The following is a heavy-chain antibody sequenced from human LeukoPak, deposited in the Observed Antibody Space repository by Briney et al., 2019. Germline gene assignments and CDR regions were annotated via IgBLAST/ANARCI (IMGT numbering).Heavy chain of an antibody. CDR3: ATSRDGDDYDILTGERWFDP. CDR2: IIPIFGTA. CDR1: GGTFSSYA. V-gene: IGHV1-69*01. Sequence: SVKVSWKASGGTFSSYAISWVRQAPGQGLEWIGGIIPIFGTANYAQKFQGRVTITADESTSTAYMELSSLRSEDTAVYYCATSRDGDDYDILTGERWFDPWGQGTLVTVSS. J-gene: IGHJ5*02. D-gene: IGHD3-9*01.